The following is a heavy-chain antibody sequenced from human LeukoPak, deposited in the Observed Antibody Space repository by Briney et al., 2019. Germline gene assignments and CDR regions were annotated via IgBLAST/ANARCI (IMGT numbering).Heavy chain of an antibody. J-gene: IGHJ4*02. V-gene: IGHV3-7*01. Sequence: GGSLRLSCVASGFTFSTYWMSWARQAPGKGLEWVANIKQDGGEIYYVDSVKGRFTISRDNAKNSLYLQMNSLRAEDTAVYYCARGEYYYDSSGAFDYWGQGTLVTVSS. CDR2: IKQDGGEI. CDR1: GFTFSTYW. D-gene: IGHD3-22*01. CDR3: ARGEYYYDSSGAFDY.